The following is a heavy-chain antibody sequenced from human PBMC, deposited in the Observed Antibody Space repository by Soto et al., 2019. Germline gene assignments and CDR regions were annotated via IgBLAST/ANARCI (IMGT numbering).Heavy chain of an antibody. D-gene: IGHD6-13*01. CDR3: ARDFMEAAGYLGSYFDY. J-gene: IGHJ4*02. CDR2: ISYDGSNK. CDR1: GFTFSSYA. V-gene: IGHV3-30-3*01. Sequence: GGSLRLSCAASGFTFSSYAMHWVRQAPGKGLEWVAVISYDGSNKYYADSVKGRFTISRDNSKNTLYLQMNSLRAEDTAVYYCARDFMEAAGYLGSYFDYWGQGTLVTVSS.